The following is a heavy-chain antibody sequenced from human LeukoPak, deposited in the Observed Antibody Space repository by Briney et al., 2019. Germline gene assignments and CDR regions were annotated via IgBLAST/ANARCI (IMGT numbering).Heavy chain of an antibody. D-gene: IGHD2-15*01. CDR3: ARGIVVVVAATNTWDYYMDV. V-gene: IGHV4-34*01. CDR1: GGSFSGYY. J-gene: IGHJ6*03. CDR2: INHSGST. Sequence: PSETLSLTCAVYGGSFSGYYWSWIRQPPGKGLEWIGEINHSGSTNYNPSLKSRVTISVDTSKNQFSLKLSSVTAADTAVYYCARGIVVVVAATNTWDYYMDVWGKGTTVTVSS.